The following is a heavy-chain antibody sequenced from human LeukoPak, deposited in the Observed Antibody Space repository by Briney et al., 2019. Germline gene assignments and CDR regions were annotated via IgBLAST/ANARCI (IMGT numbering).Heavy chain of an antibody. V-gene: IGHV4-31*03. CDR1: GGSISSGGYY. CDR2: IYYSGST. J-gene: IGHJ4*02. Sequence: SQTLSLTCTVSGGSISSGGYYWSWIRQHPGKGLEWIGYIYYSGSTYYNPSLKSRVTISVDTSKNRFSLKLSSVTAADTAVYYCATTTNGLITFGGVIPLSHWDPTFDYWGQGTLVTVSS. D-gene: IGHD3-16*02. CDR3: ATTTNGLITFGGVIPLSHWDPTFDY.